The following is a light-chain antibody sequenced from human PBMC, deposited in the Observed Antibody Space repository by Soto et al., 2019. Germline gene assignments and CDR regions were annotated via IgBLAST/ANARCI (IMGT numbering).Light chain of an antibody. V-gene: IGKV4-1*01. CDR2: WAS. CDR1: QSVFSRSDNKNY. Sequence: DFVMTQSPDSLAVSLGERATVNCKSSQSVFSRSDNKNYLAWYQQKAGQPPKLVIRWASTREPGVPDRFSGSGSGTDFTLTISSLQAEDVAVYFCQQYSGTPITFGQGTRLAIK. CDR3: QQYSGTPIT. J-gene: IGKJ5*01.